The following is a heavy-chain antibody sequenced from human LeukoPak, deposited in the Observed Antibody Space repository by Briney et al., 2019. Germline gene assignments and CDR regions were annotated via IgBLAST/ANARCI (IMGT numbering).Heavy chain of an antibody. CDR1: GFTFYDYG. CDR3: ARLRDTAMVYYYYMDV. D-gene: IGHD5-18*01. CDR2: INWNGGST. J-gene: IGHJ6*03. Sequence: GGSLRLSCAASGFTFYDYGMSWVRHAPGKGLEWGSGINWNGGSTGYADSVKGRFTISRDNAKNSLYLQMNSLRAEDTALYYCARLRDTAMVYYYYMDVWGKGTTVTVSS. V-gene: IGHV3-20*04.